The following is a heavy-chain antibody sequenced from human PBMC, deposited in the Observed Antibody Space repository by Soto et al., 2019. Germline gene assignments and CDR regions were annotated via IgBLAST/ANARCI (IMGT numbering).Heavy chain of an antibody. CDR3: ARGVGWEPLDY. CDR2: ISAYNGNT. Sequence: QVQLVQSGAEVKKPGASVKVSCKASGYTFTSYGISWVRQAPGQGLEWMGWISAYNGNTNYAQKLQGRVTMTTDTXXSTAXMXXXNLXXDDTAVYYCARGVGWEPLDYWGQGTLVTVSS. CDR1: GYTFTSYG. J-gene: IGHJ4*02. V-gene: IGHV1-18*01. D-gene: IGHD1-26*01.